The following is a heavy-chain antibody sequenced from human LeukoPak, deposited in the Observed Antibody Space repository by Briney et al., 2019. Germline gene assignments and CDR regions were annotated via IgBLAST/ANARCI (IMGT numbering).Heavy chain of an antibody. CDR3: ARGSPDSSGYYYYYYYGMDV. D-gene: IGHD3-22*01. J-gene: IGHJ6*02. CDR2: IIPILGIA. CDR1: GYTITGYY. Sequence: GASVKVSCKAFGYTITGYYIHWVRQAPGQGLEWMGRIIPILGIANYAQKFQGRVTITADKSTSTAYMELSSLRSEDTAVYYCARGSPDSSGYYYYYYYGMDVWGQGTTVTVSS. V-gene: IGHV1-69*04.